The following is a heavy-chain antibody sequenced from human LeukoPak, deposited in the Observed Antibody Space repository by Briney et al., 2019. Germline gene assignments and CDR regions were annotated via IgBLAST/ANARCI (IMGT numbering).Heavy chain of an antibody. CDR2: IYTSGST. D-gene: IGHD6-6*01. J-gene: IGHJ5*02. Sequence: PSETLSLTCTVSGGSISSYYWSWIRQPAGKGLEWIGRIYTSGSTNYNPSLKSRVTISVDTSKNQFSLKLSSVTAADTAVYYCARDRSSSPAGGIDPWGQGTLVTVSS. V-gene: IGHV4-4*07. CDR3: ARDRSSSPAGGIDP. CDR1: GGSISSYY.